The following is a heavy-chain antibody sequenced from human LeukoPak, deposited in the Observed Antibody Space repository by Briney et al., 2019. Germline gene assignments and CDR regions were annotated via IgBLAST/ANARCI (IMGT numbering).Heavy chain of an antibody. CDR3: AKRPREGVGTTLDY. D-gene: IGHD1-26*01. Sequence: QSGGSLRLSCAASGFSFSGYGMHWVRQAPGKGLEWVAVISYDGSDKKYGDSVKGRFTISRDNSKNTLYLQMNSLRAEDTAVYYCAKRPREGVGTTLDYWGQGTLVTVSS. V-gene: IGHV3-30*18. CDR1: GFSFSGYG. J-gene: IGHJ4*02. CDR2: ISYDGSDK.